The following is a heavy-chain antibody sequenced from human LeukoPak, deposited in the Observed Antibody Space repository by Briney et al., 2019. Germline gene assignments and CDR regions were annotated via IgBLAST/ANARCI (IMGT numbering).Heavy chain of an antibody. CDR2: IYHSGST. CDR1: GYSISSGYY. CDR3: ARGVSYYNWFDP. Sequence: SSETLSLTCTVSGYSISSGYYWGWIRQSPGKGLEWIGSIYHSGSTYYNPSLKSRVTISVDTSKNQFSLKLSSVTAADTAVYYCARGVSYYNWFDPWGQGTLVTVSS. V-gene: IGHV4-38-2*02. J-gene: IGHJ5*02. D-gene: IGHD1-26*01.